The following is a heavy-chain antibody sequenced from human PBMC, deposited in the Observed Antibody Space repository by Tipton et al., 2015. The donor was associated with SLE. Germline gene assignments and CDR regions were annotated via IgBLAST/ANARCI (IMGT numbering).Heavy chain of an antibody. CDR1: GYNFDTYW. Sequence: VQLVQSGAELKKPGESLKISCEISGYNFDTYWVGWVRRLPGKGLDWVGIIYPGDSDTRYSPSFQGQVTISADKSISTVYLQWSSLKASDTAVYYCARSGSSSLDHWGQGTLVTVSS. CDR2: IYPGDSDT. V-gene: IGHV5-51*03. D-gene: IGHD6-6*01. J-gene: IGHJ4*02. CDR3: ARSGSSSLDH.